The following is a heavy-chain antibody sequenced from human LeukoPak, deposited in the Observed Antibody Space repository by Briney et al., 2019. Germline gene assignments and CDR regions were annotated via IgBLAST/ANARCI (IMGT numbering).Heavy chain of an antibody. V-gene: IGHV4-4*07. Sequence: SETLSLTCTVSGGSISSYYWSWIRQPAGKGLEWIGRIYTSGSTNYNPSLKSRVTMSVDTSKNQFSLKLSSVTAADTAVYYCAREGITIFGVVILSDYYYMDVWGKGTTVTVSS. D-gene: IGHD3-3*01. CDR2: IYTSGST. CDR3: AREGITIFGVVILSDYYYMDV. CDR1: GGSISSYY. J-gene: IGHJ6*03.